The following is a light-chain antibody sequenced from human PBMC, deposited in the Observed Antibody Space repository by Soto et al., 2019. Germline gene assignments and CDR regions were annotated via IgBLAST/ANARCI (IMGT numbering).Light chain of an antibody. J-gene: IGLJ3*02. CDR3: ATWDYSLAGGV. CDR1: TSNIGSKT. CDR2: GDS. V-gene: IGLV1-44*01. Sequence: QSVLAQPPSASGTPGQRVTISCSGTTSNIGSKTVIWYQHLPGAAPKLLIYGDSQRPLGVPDRFSGSKSGTSAYLAISGLQSEDEGDYYCATWDYSLAGGVFGGGTQLTVL.